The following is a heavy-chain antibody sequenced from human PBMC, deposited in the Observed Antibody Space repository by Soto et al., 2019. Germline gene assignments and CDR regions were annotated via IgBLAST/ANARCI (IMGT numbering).Heavy chain of an antibody. Sequence: EVQLVESGGGLVQPGGSLRLSCAASGFTFSSYSMNWVRQAPGKGLEWVSYISSSSSTIYYADSVKGRFTISRDNAKNSLYPQMNSLRDEDTAVYYCARDLLWFGELDYYGMDVWGQGTTVTVSS. V-gene: IGHV3-48*02. CDR1: GFTFSSYS. CDR3: ARDLLWFGELDYYGMDV. CDR2: ISSSSSTI. J-gene: IGHJ6*02. D-gene: IGHD3-10*01.